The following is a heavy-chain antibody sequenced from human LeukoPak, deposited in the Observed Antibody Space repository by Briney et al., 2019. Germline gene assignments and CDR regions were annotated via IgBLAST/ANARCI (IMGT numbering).Heavy chain of an antibody. CDR1: DYTFSIYG. CDR2: ISAHTGKS. D-gene: IGHD3-3*01. CDR3: ARDGKGRFDFRENDY. J-gene: IGHJ4*02. V-gene: IGHV1-18*01. Sequence: ASVKVSCKASDYTFSIYGITWVRQAPGQGLEWMGWISAHTGKSDYAQKFQNRVTMTADTATSTAYMELRSLGSDDTAVYYCARDGKGRFDFRENDYWGQGTLVTVSS.